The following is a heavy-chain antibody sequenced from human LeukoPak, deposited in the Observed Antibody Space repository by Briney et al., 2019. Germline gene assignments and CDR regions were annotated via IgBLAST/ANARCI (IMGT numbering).Heavy chain of an antibody. V-gene: IGHV4-59*12. D-gene: IGHD2-15*01. J-gene: IGHJ6*03. CDR3: ARGGPYCSGGSCGNYYYYYMDV. CDR1: GGSISSYY. CDR2: IYYSGST. Sequence: PSETLSLTCTVSGGSISSYYWSWIRQPPGKGLEWIGYIYYSGSTNYNPSLKSRVTISVDTSKNQFSLKLSSVTAADTAVYYCARGGPYCSGGSCGNYYYYYMDVWGKGTTVTVSS.